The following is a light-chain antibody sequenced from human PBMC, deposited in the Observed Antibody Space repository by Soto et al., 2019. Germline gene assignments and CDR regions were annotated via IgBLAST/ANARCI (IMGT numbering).Light chain of an antibody. CDR1: SSDVGGYNF. CDR2: DVS. Sequence: QSVLTQPASVSGSPGQSITISCTGTSSDVGGYNFVTRYQQHPGEAPKLMIHDVSGRASGVPNRFSGSKSGTTASLTISGLQAEDEADYYCCSYASSTSYVFGTGTKVTVL. J-gene: IGLJ1*01. V-gene: IGLV2-14*03. CDR3: CSYASSTSYV.